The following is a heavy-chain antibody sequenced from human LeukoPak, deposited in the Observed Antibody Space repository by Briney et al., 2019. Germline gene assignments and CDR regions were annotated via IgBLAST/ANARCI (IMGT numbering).Heavy chain of an antibody. V-gene: IGHV1-46*01. Sequence: ASVKVSCKASGYTFTSYYMHWVRQAPGQGLEWMGIINPSGGSTSYAQKFQGRVTMTRDMSTSTVYMELSSLRSEDTAVYYCARNSIPQQLVNWFDPWGQGTLVTVSS. J-gene: IGHJ5*02. D-gene: IGHD6-13*01. CDR1: GYTFTSYY. CDR3: ARNSIPQQLVNWFDP. CDR2: INPSGGST.